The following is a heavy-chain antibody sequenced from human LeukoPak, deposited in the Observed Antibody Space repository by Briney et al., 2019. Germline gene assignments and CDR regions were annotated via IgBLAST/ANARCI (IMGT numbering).Heavy chain of an antibody. CDR3: ATIYCSNGVCYYFDY. V-gene: IGHV3-7*01. J-gene: IGHJ4*02. CDR2: IKQDGSEK. D-gene: IGHD2-8*01. Sequence: GGSLRLSCAVSGFTFNRYWMSWVRQAPGKGLEWVANIKQDGSEKYYVDSVKGRFTISRDNVQNSLYLVINSLRAEDTAIYYCATIYCSNGVCYYFDYWGQGTLVTVSS. CDR1: GFTFNRYW.